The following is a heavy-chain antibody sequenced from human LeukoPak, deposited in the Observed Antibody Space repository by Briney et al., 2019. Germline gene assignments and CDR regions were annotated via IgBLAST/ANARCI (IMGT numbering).Heavy chain of an antibody. D-gene: IGHD2-2*02. J-gene: IGHJ3*02. Sequence: PSETLSLTCTVSGGSISSSSYYWGWIRQPPGKGLEWIGSIYYSGSTYYNPSLKSRFTISVDTSKNQFSLKLSSVTAADTAVYYCAGLYCSSTSCYTSDAFDIWGQGTMVTVSS. V-gene: IGHV4-39*01. CDR1: GGSISSSSYY. CDR2: IYYSGST. CDR3: AGLYCSSTSCYTSDAFDI.